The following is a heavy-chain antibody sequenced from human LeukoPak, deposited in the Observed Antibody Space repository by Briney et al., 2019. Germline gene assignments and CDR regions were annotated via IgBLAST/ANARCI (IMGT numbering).Heavy chain of an antibody. V-gene: IGHV4-30-2*01. CDR3: ASSYYDILTGYYTPFDP. D-gene: IGHD3-9*01. CDR1: GGSISSGGYS. J-gene: IGHJ5*02. Sequence: NSSQTLSLTCAVSGGSISSGGYSWSWIRQPPGKGLEWIGYIYHSGSTYYNPSLKSRVTISVDRSKNQFSLKLSSVTAADTAVYYCASSYYDILTGYYTPFDPWGEGTLVTVSS. CDR2: IYHSGST.